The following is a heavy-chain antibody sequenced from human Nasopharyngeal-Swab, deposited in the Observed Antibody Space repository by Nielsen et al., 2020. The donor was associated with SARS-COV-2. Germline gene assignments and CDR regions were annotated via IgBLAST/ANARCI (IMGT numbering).Heavy chain of an antibody. J-gene: IGHJ6*03. CDR2: TIPIFGTA. CDR3: AREPDTAMVNRYYFYYMDV. V-gene: IGHV1-69*13. Sequence: SVKASCKASGGTFSSYANSWVRQAPGQGLEWMGWTIPIFGTANYAQKFQGRVTNTADESTSTAYMDLSSLRSEDTAVYYCAREPDTAMVNRYYFYYMDVWGKGTTVTVSS. D-gene: IGHD5-18*01. CDR1: GGTFSSYA.